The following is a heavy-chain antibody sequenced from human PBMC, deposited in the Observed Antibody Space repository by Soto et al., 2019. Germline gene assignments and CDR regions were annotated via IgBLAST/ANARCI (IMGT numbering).Heavy chain of an antibody. V-gene: IGHV4-59*01. J-gene: IGHJ6*02. CDR2: IYYSGST. CDR3: ARGDYVISDYYHYGMDV. D-gene: IGHD4-17*01. Sequence: LSLTCTVSGGSISSYYWIWIRQPPGKGLEWIGYIYYSGSTNYNPSLKSRVTISVDTSKNQFSLKLSSVTAADTAVYYCARGDYVISDYYHYGMDVWGQGTTVTVSS. CDR1: GGSISSYY.